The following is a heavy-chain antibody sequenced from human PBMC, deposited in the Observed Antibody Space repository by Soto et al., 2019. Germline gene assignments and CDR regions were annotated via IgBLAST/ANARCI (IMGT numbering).Heavy chain of an antibody. CDR1: GGTFSSYA. CDR3: ARDDKYQLLWGSSYYYYGMDV. Sequence: SVWVSCKASGGTFSSYAISWVRQAPGQGGEGMGGIIPIFGTANYAQKFQGRVTITADESTSTAYMELSSLRSEDTAVYYCARDDKYQLLWGSSYYYYGMDVWGQGTTVTVAS. V-gene: IGHV1-69*13. J-gene: IGHJ6*02. D-gene: IGHD2-2*01. CDR2: IIPIFGTA.